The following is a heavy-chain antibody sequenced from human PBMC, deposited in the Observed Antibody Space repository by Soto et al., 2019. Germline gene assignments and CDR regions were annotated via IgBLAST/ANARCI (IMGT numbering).Heavy chain of an antibody. D-gene: IGHD4-17*01. CDR2: IYTSGST. CDR3: ARDAGYGDYVGWFDP. J-gene: IGHJ5*02. Sequence: SETLSLTCTVSGGSISSYYWSWIRQPAGKGLEWIGRIYTSGSTNYNPSLKSRVTMSVGTSKNQFSLKLSSVTAADTAVYYCARDAGYGDYVGWFDPWGQGTLVTVSS. V-gene: IGHV4-4*07. CDR1: GGSISSYY.